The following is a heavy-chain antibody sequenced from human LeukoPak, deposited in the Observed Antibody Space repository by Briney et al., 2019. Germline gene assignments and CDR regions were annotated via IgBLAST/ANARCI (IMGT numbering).Heavy chain of an antibody. Sequence: GGSLRLSCAASGFTFDDYGMSWVRHPPGKGLECVSGISLNGGSTAYADSVNGRFTISRDNAKNSLYPQMNSLRAEDTVLYYCARAYEAVAGAFDYWGQGTLVTVSS. V-gene: IGHV3-20*04. D-gene: IGHD6-19*01. CDR3: ARAYEAVAGAFDY. CDR2: ISLNGGST. CDR1: GFTFDDYG. J-gene: IGHJ4*02.